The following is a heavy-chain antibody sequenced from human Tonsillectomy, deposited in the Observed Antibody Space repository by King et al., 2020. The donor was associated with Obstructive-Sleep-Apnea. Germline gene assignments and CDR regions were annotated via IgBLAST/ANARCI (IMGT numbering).Heavy chain of an antibody. Sequence: VQLVESGAEVKKPGSSVKVSCKASGGTFSSYAISWVRQAPGQGLEWMGGIIPIFGTANYAQKFQGRVTITADESTSTAYMELSSLRSEDTAVYYCARGGKDIVVVVADLSDYYYGMDVWGQGTTVTVSS. D-gene: IGHD2-15*01. J-gene: IGHJ6*02. CDR1: GGTFSSYA. V-gene: IGHV1-69*01. CDR3: ARGGKDIVVVVADLSDYYYGMDV. CDR2: IIPIFGTA.